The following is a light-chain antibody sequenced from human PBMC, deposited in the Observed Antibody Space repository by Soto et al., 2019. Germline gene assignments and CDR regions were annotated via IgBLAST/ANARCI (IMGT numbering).Light chain of an antibody. CDR2: DAS. CDR1: QTVRNNY. V-gene: IGKV3-20*01. J-gene: IGKJ4*01. CDR3: QQFSSYPLT. Sequence: IVLTQSPGTLSLSPGERATLSCRASQTVRNNYLAWYQQKPGQAPRLLIYDASSRATGIPDRFSGGGSGTDFTITIRRLEPEDFAVYYCQQFSSYPLTFGGGTKVEIK.